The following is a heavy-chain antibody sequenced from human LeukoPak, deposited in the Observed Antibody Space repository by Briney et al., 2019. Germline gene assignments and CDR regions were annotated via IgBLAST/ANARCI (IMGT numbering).Heavy chain of an antibody. CDR3: AKGADGYNYYFDY. J-gene: IGHJ4*02. Sequence: ASVKVSCKASGYTFTSYGISWVRQAPGQGLEWMGWISAYNGNTNYAQKFQGRVTITADESTSTAYMELSSLRSEDTAVYYCAKGADGYNYYFDYWGQGTLVTVSS. CDR2: ISAYNGNT. V-gene: IGHV1-18*01. CDR1: GYTFTSYG. D-gene: IGHD5-24*01.